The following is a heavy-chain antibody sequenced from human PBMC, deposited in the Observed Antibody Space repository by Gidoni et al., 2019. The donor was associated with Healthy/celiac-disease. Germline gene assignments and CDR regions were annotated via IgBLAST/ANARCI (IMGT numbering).Heavy chain of an antibody. CDR1: GGSFSGYY. V-gene: IGHV4-34*01. J-gene: IGHJ4*02. Sequence: QVQLQQWGAGLVKPSETLSLTCAVYGGSFSGYYWSWIRQPPGKGLEWIGEINHSGSTNYNPSLKSRVTISVDTSKNQFSLKLSSVTAADTAVYYCARGAVAGKIYFDYWGQGTLVTVSS. CDR2: INHSGST. CDR3: ARGAVAGKIYFDY. D-gene: IGHD6-19*01.